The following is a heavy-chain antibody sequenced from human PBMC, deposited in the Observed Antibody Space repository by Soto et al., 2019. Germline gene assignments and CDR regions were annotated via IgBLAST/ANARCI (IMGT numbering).Heavy chain of an antibody. V-gene: IGHV4-4*02. J-gene: IGHJ4*02. CDR2: IFHSGST. CDR1: GGSISKSNW. D-gene: IGHD1-26*01. CDR3: AHRPRVGAAI. Sequence: QVQLQESGPGLVKPSGTRSLTCAVFGGSISKSNWWTWVRQPPGKGLDWIGEIFHSGSTNYNSSLMGRVTISVDKANNQFALKLSSVTAADTAVYYCAHRPRVGAAIWGQGTLVTVSS.